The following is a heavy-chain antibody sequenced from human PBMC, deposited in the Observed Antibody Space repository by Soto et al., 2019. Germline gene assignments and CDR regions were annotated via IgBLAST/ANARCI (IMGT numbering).Heavy chain of an antibody. CDR2: IYYSGST. J-gene: IGHJ4*02. CDR1: GGSISSYY. D-gene: IGHD3-3*01. CDR3: ARDVEYYDFWSGYSLGYFDY. Sequence: PSETLSLTCTVSGGSISSYYWSWIRQPPGKGLEWIGYIYYSGSTNYNPSLKSRVTISVDTSKNQFSLKLSSVTAADTAVYYCARDVEYYDFWSGYSLGYFDYWGQGTLVTVSS. V-gene: IGHV4-59*13.